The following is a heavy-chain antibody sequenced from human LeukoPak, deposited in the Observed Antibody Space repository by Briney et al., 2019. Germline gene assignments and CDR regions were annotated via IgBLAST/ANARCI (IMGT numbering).Heavy chain of an antibody. D-gene: IGHD6-19*01. CDR2: IYYSGST. Sequence: SETLSLTCTVSGGSISSSSYYGGWIRQPPGKGLEWIGSIYYSGSTYYNPSLKSRVTISVDTSKNQFSLKLSSVTAADTAVYYCARLNSSGWYHIDYWGQGTLVTVSS. J-gene: IGHJ4*02. CDR1: GGSISSSSYY. CDR3: ARLNSSGWYHIDY. V-gene: IGHV4-39*01.